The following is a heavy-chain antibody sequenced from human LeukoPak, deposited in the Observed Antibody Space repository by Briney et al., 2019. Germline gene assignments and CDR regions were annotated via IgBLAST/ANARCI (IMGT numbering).Heavy chain of an antibody. J-gene: IGHJ3*02. V-gene: IGHV4-39*07. D-gene: IGHD2-15*01. Sequence: SETLSLTCNVSGVSISSSSYYWGWIRQPPGKGLEWIGSIYSSGSTYYNSSLKSRVTISVDTSKNQFSLKLSSVTAADTAVYYCARVPVVGYCSGGSCYRANPYAFDIWGQGTMVTVSS. CDR2: IYSSGST. CDR1: GVSISSSSYY. CDR3: ARVPVVGYCSGGSCYRANPYAFDI.